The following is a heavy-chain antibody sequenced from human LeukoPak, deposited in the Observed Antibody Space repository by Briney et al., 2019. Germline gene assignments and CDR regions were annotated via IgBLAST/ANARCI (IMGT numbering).Heavy chain of an antibody. CDR1: GFTFNNYE. CDR2: ITPGGGPT. J-gene: IGHJ4*02. D-gene: IGHD5-12*01. CDR3: AKDGAWLRFDD. V-gene: IGHV3-23*01. Sequence: GGSLRLSCAASGFTFNNYETHWVRQAPGKGLEWVSGITPGGGPTYYADSVRGRFTISRDDSKSTLYLQMKNLRAEDTAVYYCAKDGAWLRFDDWGQGILVTVSS.